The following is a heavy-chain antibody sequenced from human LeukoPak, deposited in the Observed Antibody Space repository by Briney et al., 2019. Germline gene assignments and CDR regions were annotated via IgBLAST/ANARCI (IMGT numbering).Heavy chain of an antibody. CDR3: ARISGSHSPHADY. CDR2: ISSSSSTI. J-gene: IGHJ4*02. V-gene: IGHV3-48*04. D-gene: IGHD1-26*01. Sequence: GGSLRLSCAASGFTFSSYSMNWVRQAPGKGLEWVSYISSSSSTIYYADSVKGRFTVSRDNAKNSLYLQMNSLRAEDTAVYYCARISGSHSPHADYWGLGTLVTVSS. CDR1: GFTFSSYS.